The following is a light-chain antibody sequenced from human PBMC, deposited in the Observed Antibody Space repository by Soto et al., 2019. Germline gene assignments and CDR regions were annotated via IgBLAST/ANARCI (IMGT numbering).Light chain of an antibody. J-gene: IGLJ3*02. CDR2: EVS. V-gene: IGLV2-14*01. CDR1: SSDVGGYNS. Sequence: QSVLTQPASVSGSPGQSITISCTGTSSDVGGYNSVSWYQHHPGKAPQLMIYEVSNRPSGVSNRFSGSKSGNTASLTISGLQAEDEAEYYCSSFTSSSTLVFGGGTKLTVL. CDR3: SSFTSSSTLV.